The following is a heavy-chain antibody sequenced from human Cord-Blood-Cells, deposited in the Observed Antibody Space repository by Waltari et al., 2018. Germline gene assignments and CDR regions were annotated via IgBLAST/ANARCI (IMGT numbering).Heavy chain of an antibody. V-gene: IGHV1-3*01. CDR1: GYTFTSYA. D-gene: IGHD1-26*01. CDR3: AFTSRIVGATDYYYYGMDV. CDR2: INAGNGNT. J-gene: IGHJ6*02. Sequence: QVQLVQSGAEVKKPGASVQVSCKASGYTFTSYAMHWVRQAPGHRLEWMGWINAGNGNTKYSQKFQGRVTITRDTSASTAYMELSSLRSEDTAVYYCAFTSRIVGATDYYYYGMDVWGQGTTVTVSS.